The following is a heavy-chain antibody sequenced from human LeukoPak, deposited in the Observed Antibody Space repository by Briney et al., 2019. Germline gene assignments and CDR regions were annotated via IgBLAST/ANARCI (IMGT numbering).Heavy chain of an antibody. CDR2: INAGNGNT. V-gene: IGHV1-3*01. J-gene: IGHJ5*02. CDR3: ATFGASEPATANWFDP. D-gene: IGHD3-16*01. CDR1: GYTFTSYA. Sequence: ASVKVSCKASGYTFTSYAMHWVRQAPGQRLEWMGWINAGNGNTKYSQKFQGRVTMTEDTSTDTAYMELSSLRSEDTAVYYCATFGASEPATANWFDPWGQGTLVTVSS.